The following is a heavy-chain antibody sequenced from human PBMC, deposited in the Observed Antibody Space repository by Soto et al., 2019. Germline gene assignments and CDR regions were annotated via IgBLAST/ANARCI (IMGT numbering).Heavy chain of an antibody. D-gene: IGHD1-26*01. J-gene: IGHJ3*02. CDR1: GFTFSSYG. V-gene: IGHV3-23*01. CDR3: AKGDSGSYFDAFDI. Sequence: GGSLRLSCAASGFTFSSYGMHWVCQAPGKGLEWVSAISGSGGSTYYADSVKGRFTISRDNSKNTLYLQMNSLRAEDTAVYYCAKGDSGSYFDAFDIWGQGTMVTVSS. CDR2: ISGSGGST.